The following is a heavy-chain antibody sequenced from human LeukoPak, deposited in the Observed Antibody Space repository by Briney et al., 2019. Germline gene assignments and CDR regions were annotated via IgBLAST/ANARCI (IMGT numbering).Heavy chain of an antibody. Sequence: SQTLSLTRAISGDSVSSNSAAWNWIRQSPSRGLEWLGRTYYRSKWYNDYAVSVKSRITINPDTSKNQFSLQLNSVTPEDTAVYYCARGGRYCSSTSCYYYYGMDVWGQGTTVTVSS. V-gene: IGHV6-1*01. CDR2: TYYRSKWYN. J-gene: IGHJ6*02. D-gene: IGHD2-2*01. CDR3: ARGGRYCSSTSCYYYYGMDV. CDR1: GDSVSSNSAA.